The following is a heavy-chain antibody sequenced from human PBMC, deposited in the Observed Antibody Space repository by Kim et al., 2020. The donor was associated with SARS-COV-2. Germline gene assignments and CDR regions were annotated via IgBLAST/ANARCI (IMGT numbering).Heavy chain of an antibody. Sequence: KSRVTISVDTSKNQFSLKLSSVTAADTAVYYCARDLPYYYDSSGSPFGYWGQGTLVTVSS. V-gene: IGHV4-39*07. D-gene: IGHD3-22*01. CDR3: ARDLPYYYDSSGSPFGY. J-gene: IGHJ4*02.